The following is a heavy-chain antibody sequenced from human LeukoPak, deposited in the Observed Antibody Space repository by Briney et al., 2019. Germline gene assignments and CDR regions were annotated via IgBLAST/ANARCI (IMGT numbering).Heavy chain of an antibody. CDR1: GFTFSSYG. CDR2: ITGGGGST. V-gene: IGHV3-23*01. J-gene: IGHJ6*03. D-gene: IGHD2-21*01. CDR3: ARSGWGGANYYMDV. Sequence: PGGSLRLSCAASGFTFSSYGMNWVRQAPGKGLEWVSVITGGGGSTYYADSVKGRFTISRDNSKNTLYLQMNSLRAEDTAVYYCARSGWGGANYYMDVWGKGTTVTVSS.